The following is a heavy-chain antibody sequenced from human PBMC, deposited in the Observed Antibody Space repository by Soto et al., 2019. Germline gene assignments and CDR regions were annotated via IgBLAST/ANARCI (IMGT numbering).Heavy chain of an antibody. D-gene: IGHD3-22*01. Sequence: QVQLQESGPGLVKPSETLSLTCTVSGGSVSSGSYYWSWIRQPPGKGLEWIGYIYYSGSTNYNPPRRLRXXIXVXXSKHQFSLRLSSVTAADTAVYYCAREGSSGYPVDYWGQGTLVTVSS. J-gene: IGHJ4*02. CDR2: IYYSGST. CDR3: AREGSSGYPVDY. V-gene: IGHV4-61*01. CDR1: GGSVSSGSYY.